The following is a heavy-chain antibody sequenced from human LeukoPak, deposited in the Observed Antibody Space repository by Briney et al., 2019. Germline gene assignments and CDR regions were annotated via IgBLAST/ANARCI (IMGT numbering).Heavy chain of an antibody. D-gene: IGHD3-10*01. V-gene: IGHV3-30*02. CDR2: LQYDENEI. CDR1: GLVFSRSG. CDR3: VSEERAVKDS. Sequence: PGGSLRLSCASSGLVFSRSGTHWIRQAPGKGLEWVAFLQYDENEIYYAESVKGRFTIFRDNSKNTLYLQMSSLRSDDTAVYYCVSEERAVKDSWGQGTLVSVSS. J-gene: IGHJ4*02.